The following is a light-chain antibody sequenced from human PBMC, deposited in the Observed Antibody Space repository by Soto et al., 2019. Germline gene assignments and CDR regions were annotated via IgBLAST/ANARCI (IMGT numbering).Light chain of an antibody. J-gene: IGLJ3*02. CDR3: QSYDSSLSVLV. CDR2: GNS. V-gene: IGLV1-40*01. CDR1: SSNIGAGYD. Sequence: QSLLTQPPSVSGAPGQRVTISCTGSSSNIGAGYDVHWYQQLPGTAPKLLIYGNSNRPSGVPDRFSGSKSGTSASLAITGLQAEDEADYYCQSYDSSLSVLVFGGGTKLTVL.